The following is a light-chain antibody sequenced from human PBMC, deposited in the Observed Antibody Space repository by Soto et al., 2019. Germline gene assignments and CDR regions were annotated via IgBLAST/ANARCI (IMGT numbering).Light chain of an antibody. CDR3: AAWDDSLSGVV. J-gene: IGLJ2*01. CDR1: SSNIGSNY. Sequence: QSVLTQPPSASGTPGQRVTISCSGSSSNIGSNYVYWYQQLPGTAPKLLIYSNNQRPSGVPDRFSGSKSGTSASLAISGLRSEDEADYYCAAWDDSLSGVVFGGGTQLTVL. V-gene: IGLV1-47*02. CDR2: SNN.